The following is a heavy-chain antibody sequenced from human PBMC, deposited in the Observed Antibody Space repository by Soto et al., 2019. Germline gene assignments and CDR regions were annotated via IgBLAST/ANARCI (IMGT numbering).Heavy chain of an antibody. CDR1: EFTFSGSS. V-gene: IGHV3-74*01. Sequence: EVQLVESGGGLVQPGGSLRLSCAASEFTFSGSSVHWVRQAPGKGLVWVSGIDKVGTDSTYADSVKGRFTSSRDNAKNTVHLQRNRLRVGGTAVYYCARGWFGPDVWGKGTRVTVSS. CDR3: ARGWFGPDV. J-gene: IGHJ6*03. CDR2: IDKVGTDS. D-gene: IGHD3-10*01.